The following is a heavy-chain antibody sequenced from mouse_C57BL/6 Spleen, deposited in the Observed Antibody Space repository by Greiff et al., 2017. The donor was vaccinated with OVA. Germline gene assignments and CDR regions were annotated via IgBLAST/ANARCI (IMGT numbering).Heavy chain of an antibody. D-gene: IGHD3-2*02. J-gene: IGHJ2*01. CDR3: VRQTAQATYFDY. V-gene: IGHV10-1*01. CDR2: IRSKSNNYAT. CDR1: GFSFNTYA. Sequence: EVKLVESGGGLVQPKGSLKLSCAASGFSFNTYAMNWVRQAPGKGLEWVARIRSKSNNYATYYADSVKDRFTISRDDSESMLYLQMNNLKTEDTAMYYCVRQTAQATYFDYWGQGTTLTVSS.